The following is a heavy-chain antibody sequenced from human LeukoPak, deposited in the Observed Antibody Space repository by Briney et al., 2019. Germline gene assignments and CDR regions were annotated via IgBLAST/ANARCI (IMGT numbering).Heavy chain of an antibody. D-gene: IGHD4-17*01. Sequence: GGSLRLSCAASGFTFSSYSMNWVRQAPGKGVEWVSSISSSSSYIYYADSVKGRFTISRDNAKNSLYLQMNSLRAEDTAVYYCAREGDGDHVRSDYWGQGTLVTVSS. CDR2: ISSSSSYI. CDR1: GFTFSSYS. CDR3: AREGDGDHVRSDY. J-gene: IGHJ4*02. V-gene: IGHV3-21*01.